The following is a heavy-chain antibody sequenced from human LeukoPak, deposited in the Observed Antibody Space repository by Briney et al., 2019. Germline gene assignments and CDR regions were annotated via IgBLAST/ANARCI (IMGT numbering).Heavy chain of an antibody. CDR2: ISWRTSSI. CDR1: GFIFDDNTV. J-gene: IGHJ4*02. D-gene: IGHD1/OR15-1a*01. V-gene: IGHV3-9*01. Sequence: GGSLRLSCAASGFIFDDNTVMQWVRQAPGKGLEWVSAISWRTSSIGYADSVKGRFTISRDNAKKSLYLQMNSLRAEDTALYYCAKGETGTGFFDYWGQGTLVTVSA. CDR3: AKGETGTGFFDY.